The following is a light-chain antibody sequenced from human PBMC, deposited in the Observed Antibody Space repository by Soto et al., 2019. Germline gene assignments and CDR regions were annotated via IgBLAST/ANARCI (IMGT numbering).Light chain of an antibody. CDR3: TLFTTISTWV. CDR1: SSDVGGYNY. CDR2: EVS. Sequence: QSALTQPASVSGSPGQSITISCTGTSSDVGGYNYVSWFQQHPGKAPKLKIYEVSNRPSGVSNRFSGSKSGNTASLTISELQAEDEADYYCTLFTTISTWVFGGGTQLTVL. V-gene: IGLV2-14*01. J-gene: IGLJ7*01.